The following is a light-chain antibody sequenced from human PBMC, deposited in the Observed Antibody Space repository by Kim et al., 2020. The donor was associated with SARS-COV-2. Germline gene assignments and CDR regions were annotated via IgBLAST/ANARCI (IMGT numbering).Light chain of an antibody. J-gene: IGKJ2*01. V-gene: IGKV2-24*01. Sequence: DIVMTQAPLSSPVTLGQPASISCRSSESLAHSDGNTYLSWLQQRPGQAPRLLIYRLSKRFSGVPDRFSGSGAGTDFTLTISRVEPEDVGIYYCMQATQFPYTFGQGTKLEI. CDR3: MQATQFPYT. CDR1: ESLAHSDGNTY. CDR2: RLS.